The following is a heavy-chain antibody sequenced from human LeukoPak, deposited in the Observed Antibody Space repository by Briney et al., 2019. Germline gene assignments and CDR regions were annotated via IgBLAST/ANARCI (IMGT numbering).Heavy chain of an antibody. D-gene: IGHD1-14*01. J-gene: IGHJ5*02. Sequence: PGGSLRLSCAASGFTFTSYAMSWVRQAPGKGLEWVSAISISGDETYYADSLKGRFTTSRDNSKNTLYLQMDSLRAEDTALYYCAKGSGINHYHWIDPWGQGTLVTVSS. CDR2: ISISGDET. V-gene: IGHV3-23*01. CDR3: AKGSGINHYHWIDP. CDR1: GFTFTSYA.